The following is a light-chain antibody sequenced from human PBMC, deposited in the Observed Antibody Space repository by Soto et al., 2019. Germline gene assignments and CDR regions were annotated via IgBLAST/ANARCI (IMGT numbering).Light chain of an antibody. J-gene: IGKJ5*01. CDR3: QPFNTSPT. CDR2: DAS. Sequence: DIQLTQSPSTLSAAVGDSVTITCRASQNIRNLLAWYQQKPGKAPKPLIYDASTLKTGVPSRFSGSGSGSEFNFTITCLQPDDFATYFCQPFNTSPTFAEGQRL. V-gene: IGKV1-5*01. CDR1: QNIRNL.